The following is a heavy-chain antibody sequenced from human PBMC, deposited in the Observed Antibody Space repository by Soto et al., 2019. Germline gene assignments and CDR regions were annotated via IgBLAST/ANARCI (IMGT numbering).Heavy chain of an antibody. Sequence: QVQLQESGPGLVKPSQTLSLTCTVSGCSISRGGYYWSWIRQHPGKGLEWIAYIYYSGGTYYNPSLKSRVTRSVDASENKFSLRLSSVTAADTAVNYCARKDSGFADYMDVWGKGTTVTVPS. D-gene: IGHD5-12*01. CDR2: IYYSGGT. CDR1: GCSISRGGYY. V-gene: IGHV4-31*03. CDR3: ARKDSGFADYMDV. J-gene: IGHJ6*03.